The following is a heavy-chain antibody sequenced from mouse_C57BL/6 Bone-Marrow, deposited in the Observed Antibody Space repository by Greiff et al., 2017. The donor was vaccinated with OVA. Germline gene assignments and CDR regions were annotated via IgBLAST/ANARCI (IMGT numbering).Heavy chain of an antibody. J-gene: IGHJ4*01. Sequence: EVQGVESGPGMVKPSQSLSLTCTVTGYSITSGYDWHWIRHFPGNKLEWMGYISYSGSTNYNPSLKSRISITHDTSKNHFFLKLNSVTTEDTATYYCARDWGESYAMDYWGQGTSVTVSS. CDR2: ISYSGST. V-gene: IGHV3-1*01. CDR1: GYSITSGYD. CDR3: ARDWGESYAMDY.